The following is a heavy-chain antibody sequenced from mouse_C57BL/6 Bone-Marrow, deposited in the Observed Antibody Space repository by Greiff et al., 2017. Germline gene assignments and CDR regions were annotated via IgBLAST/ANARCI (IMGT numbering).Heavy chain of an antibody. CDR3: ARCSDDYDGPAWFAY. V-gene: IGHV1-19*01. D-gene: IGHD2-4*01. Sequence: EVQLQQSGPVLVKPGASVKMSCKASGYTFTDYYMNWVKQSHGKSLEWIGVINPYNGGTSYNQKFKGKATLTVDKSSSTAYMELNSLTSEDSAVYYCARCSDDYDGPAWFAYWGQGTLVTVSA. J-gene: IGHJ3*01. CDR2: INPYNGGT. CDR1: GYTFTDYY.